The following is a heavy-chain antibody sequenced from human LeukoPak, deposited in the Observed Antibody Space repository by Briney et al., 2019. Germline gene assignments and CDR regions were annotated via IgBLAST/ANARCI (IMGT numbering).Heavy chain of an antibody. Sequence: GGSLRLSCAASGFTVSSNYMSWVRQAPGKGLEWVSVIYSGGSTYYADSVKGRFTISRDNSKYTLYLQMNSLRAGDTAVYYCAREPVDTAMGFDYWGQGTLVTVSS. CDR2: IYSGGST. CDR3: AREPVDTAMGFDY. V-gene: IGHV3-66*01. D-gene: IGHD5-18*01. J-gene: IGHJ4*02. CDR1: GFTVSSNY.